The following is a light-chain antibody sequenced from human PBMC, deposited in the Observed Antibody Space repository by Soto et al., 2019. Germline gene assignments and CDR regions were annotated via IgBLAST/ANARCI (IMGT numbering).Light chain of an antibody. V-gene: IGLV1-40*01. Sequence: QSVLTQPPSVSRAPGQRVTISCTGSSSNIGAGYDVHWYQQLPGTAPKLLIYGNSNRPSGVPDRFSGSKSGTSASLAITGLQAEDEADYYCQSYDSSLSAYVVFGGGTKVTVL. CDR2: GNS. CDR1: SSNIGAGYD. J-gene: IGLJ2*01. CDR3: QSYDSSLSAYVV.